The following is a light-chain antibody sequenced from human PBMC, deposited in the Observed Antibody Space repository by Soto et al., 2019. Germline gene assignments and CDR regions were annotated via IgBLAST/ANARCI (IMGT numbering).Light chain of an antibody. Sequence: QSALTQPPSASGSPGQSVTISCTGTSSDVGAYDYVSWYQQHPGKAPKLMIYEINKRPSGVPDRFSGSKSGNTDSLTVSGLQAEDEADYYCSSFAGSNNFPYVFGTGTKLTVL. J-gene: IGLJ1*01. V-gene: IGLV2-8*01. CDR2: EIN. CDR3: SSFAGSNNFPYV. CDR1: SSDVGAYDY.